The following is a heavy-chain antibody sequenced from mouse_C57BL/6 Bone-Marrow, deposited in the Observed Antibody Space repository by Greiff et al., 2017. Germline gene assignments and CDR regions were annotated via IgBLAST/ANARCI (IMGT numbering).Heavy chain of an antibody. CDR1: GYTFTSYG. Sequence: VQLQQSGAELARPGASVKLSCKASGYTFTSYGISWVKQRTGQGLEWIGEIYPRSGNTYYNEKFKGKATLTADKSSSTAYMELRRLTSEDSAVYFCARWKNWDRFAYWGQGTLVTVSA. V-gene: IGHV1-81*01. J-gene: IGHJ3*01. D-gene: IGHD4-1*01. CDR2: IYPRSGNT. CDR3: ARWKNWDRFAY.